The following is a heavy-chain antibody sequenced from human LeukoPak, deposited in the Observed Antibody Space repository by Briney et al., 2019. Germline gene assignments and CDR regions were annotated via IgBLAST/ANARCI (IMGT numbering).Heavy chain of an antibody. D-gene: IGHD4-23*01. J-gene: IGHJ4*02. V-gene: IGHV3-21*01. CDR3: NLRSFGVSVGIDY. CDR1: GFTFSSYS. CDR2: ISSSSSYI. Sequence: GGSLRLSCAASGFTFSSYSMNWVRQAPGKGLEWVSSISSSSSYIYYADSVKGRFTISRDNAKNSPYLQMNSLRAEDMAVYYCNLRSFGVSVGIDYWGQGTLVIVSS.